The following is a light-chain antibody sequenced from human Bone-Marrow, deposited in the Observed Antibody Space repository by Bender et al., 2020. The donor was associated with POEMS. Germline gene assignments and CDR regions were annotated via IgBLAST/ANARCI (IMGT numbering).Light chain of an antibody. Sequence: QSALTQPASVSGSPGQSVTISCTGTSSDVGNYNLVSWYQQHPGKAPKLMIYEVNKRPSGLSNRFSGSKSGNTASLTISGLQAEDEADYYCCSYAGSSTWVFGGGTKLTVL. CDR1: SSDVGNYNL. CDR3: CSYAGSSTWV. CDR2: EVN. J-gene: IGLJ3*02. V-gene: IGLV2-23*02.